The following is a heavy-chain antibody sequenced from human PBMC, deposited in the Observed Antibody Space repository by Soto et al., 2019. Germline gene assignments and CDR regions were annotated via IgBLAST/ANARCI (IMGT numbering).Heavy chain of an antibody. CDR3: AREGAYSSGWYDAEYFQH. V-gene: IGHV4-59*01. D-gene: IGHD6-19*01. J-gene: IGHJ1*01. CDR1: GVSISSYY. Sequence: SETLSLTCTVSGVSISSYYWSWVRQPPGKGLEWIWYIYYSGSTNYNPSLKSRVTISVDTSKNQFSQKLSYVTAADTAVYYWAREGAYSSGWYDAEYFQHWGQGTLVTVSS. CDR2: IYYSGST.